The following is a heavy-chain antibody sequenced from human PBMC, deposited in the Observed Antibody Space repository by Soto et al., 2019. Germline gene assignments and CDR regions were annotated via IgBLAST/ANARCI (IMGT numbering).Heavy chain of an antibody. V-gene: IGHV2-5*02. D-gene: IGHD4-17*01. CDR2: IYWDDDK. CDR1: GFSVSTSGVG. Sequence: QITLKESGPTLVKPTQTLTLTCTFSGFSVSTSGVGVGWIRQPPGKALEWLALIYWDDDKRYSPSLKSRLTITKDTSKNQVVLTMTTMDPVDTATYYCAYGDYVGNWFDPWGQGTLVTVYS. CDR3: AYGDYVGNWFDP. J-gene: IGHJ5*02.